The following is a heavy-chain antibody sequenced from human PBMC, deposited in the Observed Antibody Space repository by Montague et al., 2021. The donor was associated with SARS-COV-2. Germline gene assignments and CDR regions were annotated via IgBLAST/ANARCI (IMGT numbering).Heavy chain of an antibody. J-gene: IGHJ5*02. CDR2: IYWDDDK. CDR1: GFSLNTSGEG. D-gene: IGHD4-17*01. Sequence: VKPTLTLTLTCTFSGFSLNTSGEGVGWVRQPPGKALEWLALIYWDDDKRYSPSLKSRSTISKDTTKNEVVLTVANMDPVDTATYYCARYGDYGSWFDPWGQGTLVTVSS. CDR3: ARYGDYGSWFDP. V-gene: IGHV2-5*02.